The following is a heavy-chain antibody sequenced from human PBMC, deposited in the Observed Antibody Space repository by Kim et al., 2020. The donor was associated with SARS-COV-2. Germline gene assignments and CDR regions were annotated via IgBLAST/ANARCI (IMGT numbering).Heavy chain of an antibody. CDR2: INHSGST. Sequence: SETLSLTCAVYGGSFSGYYWSWIRQPPGKGLEWIGEINHSGSTNYNPSLKSRVTISVDTSKNQFSLKLSSVTAADTAVYYCARYCSSTSSYRGIDYWGQG. D-gene: IGHD2-2*01. V-gene: IGHV4-34*01. J-gene: IGHJ4*02. CDR3: ARYCSSTSSYRGIDY. CDR1: GGSFSGYY.